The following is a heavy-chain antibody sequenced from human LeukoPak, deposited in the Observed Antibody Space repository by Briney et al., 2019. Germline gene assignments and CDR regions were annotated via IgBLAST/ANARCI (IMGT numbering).Heavy chain of an antibody. Sequence: SETLSLTCTVSGGSISSYYWSWIRQPPGKGLEWIGYIYYSGSTNYSPSLKSRVTISVDTSKNQFSLKLSSVTAADTAVYYCARVRRDGSGSSLRYYYGMDVWGQGTTVTVSS. CDR1: GGSISSYY. CDR2: IYYSGST. D-gene: IGHD3-10*01. V-gene: IGHV4-59*01. CDR3: ARVRRDGSGSSLRYYYGMDV. J-gene: IGHJ6*02.